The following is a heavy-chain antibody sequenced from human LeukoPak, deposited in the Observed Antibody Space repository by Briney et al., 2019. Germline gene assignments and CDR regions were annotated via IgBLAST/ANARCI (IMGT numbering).Heavy chain of an antibody. CDR3: ATSTGDCPHG. Sequence: SETLSLTCTVSGYSISSGYYWGWIRQPPGKGLEWIGSIYHSGSTYYNPSLKSRVTISVDTSKNQFSLKLSSVTAADTAVYYCATSTGDCPHGWGQGTLVTVSS. V-gene: IGHV4-38-2*02. J-gene: IGHJ4*02. CDR2: IYHSGST. D-gene: IGHD2-21*02. CDR1: GYSISSGYY.